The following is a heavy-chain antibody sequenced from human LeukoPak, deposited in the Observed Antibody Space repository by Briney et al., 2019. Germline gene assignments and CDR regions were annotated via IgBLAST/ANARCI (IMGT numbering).Heavy chain of an antibody. V-gene: IGHV1-2*02. D-gene: IGHD3-22*01. CDR3: VRLVGESSGYYYDY. J-gene: IGHJ4*02. Sequence: GASVKVSCKASGYTFTGYYMHWVRQAPGQGLEWMGWINPNSGGTDFAQKFQGRVTMTRDTSISTAYMELSRLRSDGTAVYYCVRLVGESSGYYYDYWGQGTLVTVSS. CDR2: INPNSGGT. CDR1: GYTFTGYY.